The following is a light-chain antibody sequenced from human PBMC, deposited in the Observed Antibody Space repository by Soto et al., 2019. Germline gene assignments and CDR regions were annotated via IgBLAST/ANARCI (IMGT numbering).Light chain of an antibody. Sequence: EIVLTQSPGTLSLSPGERVTLSCRASQRVNSNLAWYQQKPGQAPRLLIYGASTRATGIPARFSGRRSRTAFTLTISSLEPEDFAVYYCQQRSSWPHTVAQGPRLDIK. CDR3: QQRSSWPHT. CDR1: QRVNSN. V-gene: IGKV3-11*01. J-gene: IGKJ5*01. CDR2: GAS.